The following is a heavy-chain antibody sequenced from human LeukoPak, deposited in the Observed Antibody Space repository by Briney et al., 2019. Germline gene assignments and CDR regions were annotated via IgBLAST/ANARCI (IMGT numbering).Heavy chain of an antibody. Sequence: PSETLSLTCTDSGGSINSYWSWIRQPAGKGWEWIGRISCSVTITYNPALQSRLSISIDTSKNQFSLKLMSVTAADAAVYYCARDSGTTGEVKFDPWGQGTLVTVSS. V-gene: IGHV4-4*07. CDR2: ISCSVTI. J-gene: IGHJ5*02. CDR3: ARDSGTTGEVKFDP. D-gene: IGHD3-10*01. CDR1: GGSINSY.